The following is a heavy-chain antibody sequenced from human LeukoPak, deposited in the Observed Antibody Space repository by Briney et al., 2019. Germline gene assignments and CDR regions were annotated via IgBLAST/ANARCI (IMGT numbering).Heavy chain of an antibody. CDR1: GGSISSSSYF. V-gene: IGHV4-39*01. CDR3: ARRRSGLNWFDP. CDR2: INYSGTT. J-gene: IGHJ5*02. Sequence: SETLSLTCTVSGGSISSSSYFWGWIRQPPGKALEWIAIINYSGTTYYSPSLKSRVTISVDTSKNQFSLNLSSVTAADTAVYFCARRRSGLNWFDPWGQGTLVTVSS. D-gene: IGHD3-10*01.